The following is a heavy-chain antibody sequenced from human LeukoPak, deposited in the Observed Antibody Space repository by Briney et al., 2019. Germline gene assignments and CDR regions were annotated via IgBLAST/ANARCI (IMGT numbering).Heavy chain of an antibody. CDR1: GYTFTSYD. V-gene: IGHV1-8*03. CDR2: MNPNSGNT. J-gene: IGHJ4*02. CDR3: ARASRYCSSTSCFDFDY. D-gene: IGHD2-2*01. Sequence: ASVKVSCKASGYTFTSYDINWVRQATGQRLEWMGWMNPNSGNTGYAQKFQGRVTISRDTSISTAYMELSSLRSEDTAVYYCARASRYCSSTSCFDFDYWGQGTLVTVSS.